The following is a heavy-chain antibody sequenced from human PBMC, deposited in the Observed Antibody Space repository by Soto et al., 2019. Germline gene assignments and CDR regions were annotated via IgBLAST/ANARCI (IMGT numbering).Heavy chain of an antibody. D-gene: IGHD1-1*01. CDR2: ISGNRGSI. CDR3: AKDRAKGYNWQEIDY. V-gene: IGHV3-9*01. Sequence: EVQLVESGGGLVQPGRSLRLSCAASGFTFDDYAMHWVRQAPGKGLEWVSGISGNRGSIGYADSVKGRFTISRDNAKNSLYLQMNSLRAEDTALYYCAKDRAKGYNWQEIDYWGQGTLVTVSS. J-gene: IGHJ4*02. CDR1: GFTFDDYA.